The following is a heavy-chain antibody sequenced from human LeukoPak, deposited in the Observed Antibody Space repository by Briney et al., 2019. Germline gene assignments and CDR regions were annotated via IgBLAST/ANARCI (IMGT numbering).Heavy chain of an antibody. J-gene: IGHJ4*02. V-gene: IGHV4-4*02. CDR3: ARDRRSYSSSWYDFDY. CDR1: GGSATSTNW. D-gene: IGHD6-13*01. Sequence: SETLSLTCDVSGGSATSTNWWTWVRQPPGKGLEWIGEVHLNGRTNYNPSLKSRLIMSVDLPENHISLKLTSVTAADTAVYYCARDRRSYSSSWYDFDYWGQGTLVTVSS. CDR2: VHLNGRT.